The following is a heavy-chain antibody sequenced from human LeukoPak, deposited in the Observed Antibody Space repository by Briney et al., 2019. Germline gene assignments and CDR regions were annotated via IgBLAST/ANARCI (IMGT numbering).Heavy chain of an antibody. D-gene: IGHD3-22*01. CDR1: GFTFSSYA. J-gene: IGHJ4*02. V-gene: IGHV3-23*01. Sequence: GGSLRLSCAASGFTFSSYAMSWVRQAPGKGLEWVSAISGSGGSTYYADSVKGRFTISRDNSKNTLYLQMNSLRAEDTAVYYCANMGGDYYDSSGYHFDYWGQGTLVTVSS. CDR3: ANMGGDYYDSSGYHFDY. CDR2: ISGSGGST.